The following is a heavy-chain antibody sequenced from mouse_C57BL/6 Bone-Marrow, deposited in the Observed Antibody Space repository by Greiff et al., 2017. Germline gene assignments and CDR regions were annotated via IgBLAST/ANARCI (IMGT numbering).Heavy chain of an antibody. Sequence: EVHLVESGAELVRPGASVKLSCTASGFNFKDDYMHWVKQWPEQGLEWIGWIDPENGDTEYASKFQGKVTITADTSTNTAYLQLSSLTSEDTAVYYCTTAITTVSREYAMDYWGQGTSVTVSS. CDR2: IDPENGDT. J-gene: IGHJ4*01. CDR1: GFNFKDDY. V-gene: IGHV14-4*01. CDR3: TTAITTVSREYAMDY. D-gene: IGHD1-1*01.